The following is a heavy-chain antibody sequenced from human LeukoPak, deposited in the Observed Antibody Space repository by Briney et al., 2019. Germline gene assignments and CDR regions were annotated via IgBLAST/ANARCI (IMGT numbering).Heavy chain of an antibody. Sequence: GGSLRLSCAASGFTFSSYWMSWVRQAPGKGLGWVANIKKDGSEKYYVDSVKGRFTISRDNAKKSLYLQMNSLRAEDTAVYYCARHLSGITGYTYGRGIDYWGQGTLLTVSS. CDR3: ARHLSGITGYTYGRGIDY. CDR2: IKKDGSEK. J-gene: IGHJ4*02. CDR1: GFTFSSYW. V-gene: IGHV3-7*01. D-gene: IGHD5-18*01.